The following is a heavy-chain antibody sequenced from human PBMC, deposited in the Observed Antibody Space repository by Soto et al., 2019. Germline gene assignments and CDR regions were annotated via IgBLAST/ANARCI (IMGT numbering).Heavy chain of an antibody. J-gene: IGHJ6*02. CDR1: GYTFTGYY. CDR2: INPNSGGT. CDR3: AREEARSRSSPLKPNYYYYGMDV. Sequence: ASVKVSCKASGYTFTGYYMHWVRQAPGQGLEWMGWINPNSGGTNYAQKFQGWVTMTRDTSISTAYMELSRLRSDDTAVYYCAREEARSRSSPLKPNYYYYGMDVWGQGTTVTVSS. V-gene: IGHV1-2*04. D-gene: IGHD6-6*01.